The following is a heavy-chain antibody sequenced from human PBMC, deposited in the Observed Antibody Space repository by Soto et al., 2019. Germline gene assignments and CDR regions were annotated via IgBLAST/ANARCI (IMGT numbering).Heavy chain of an antibody. CDR2: ISGSGGST. V-gene: IGHV3-23*01. CDR3: ARDGGYYYGSGSYYQGKGYYYGMDV. Sequence: EVQLLESGGGLVQPGGSLRLSCAASGFTFSSYAMNWVRQAPGKGLEWVSAISGSGGSTYYADSVKGRFTISRDSSKNTLYLQMNSLRAEDTAVYYCARDGGYYYGSGSYYQGKGYYYGMDVWGQGTTVTVSS. J-gene: IGHJ6*02. D-gene: IGHD3-10*01. CDR1: GFTFSSYA.